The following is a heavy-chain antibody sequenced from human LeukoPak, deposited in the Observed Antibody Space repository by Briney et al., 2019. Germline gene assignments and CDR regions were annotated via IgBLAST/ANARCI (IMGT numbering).Heavy chain of an antibody. CDR1: GYTFTAYY. CDR3: ARGPHCSTTSCHSFDY. J-gene: IGHJ4*02. V-gene: IGHV1-2*02. CDR2: INPTGGAT. Sequence: ASVKVSCKASGYTFTAYYMHWVRQAPGQGLEWMGWINPTGGATNYAQNFQGRVTMTRDTSITTAYMELSRLRSDDTAVFYCARGPHCSTTSCHSFDYWGQGTLVTVSS. D-gene: IGHD2-2*01.